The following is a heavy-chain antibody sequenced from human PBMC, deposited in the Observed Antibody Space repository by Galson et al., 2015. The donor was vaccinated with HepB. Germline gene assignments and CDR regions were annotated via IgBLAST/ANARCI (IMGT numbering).Heavy chain of an antibody. CDR2: ISSSSSYT. CDR1: GFTFSDYY. J-gene: IGHJ4*02. V-gene: IGHV3-11*03. Sequence: SLRLSCAASGFTFSDYYMSWIRQAPGKGLEWVSYISSSSSYTNCADSVKGRFTISRDNAKNSLYLQVNSLRAEDTAVYYCARTIAAATPYDYWGQGTLGTVSS. CDR3: ARTIAAATPYDY. D-gene: IGHD6-13*01.